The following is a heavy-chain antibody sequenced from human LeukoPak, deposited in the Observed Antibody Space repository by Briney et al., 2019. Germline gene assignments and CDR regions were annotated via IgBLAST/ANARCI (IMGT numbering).Heavy chain of an antibody. D-gene: IGHD3-22*01. J-gene: IGHJ4*02. CDR1: GGTLSSYA. CDR2: IIPIFGTA. V-gene: IGHV1-69*05. Sequence: AVKVSCKASGGTLSSYAISWVRQAPGQGLEWMGRIIPIFGTANYAQKFQGRVTITTDESTSTADMELSSLRSEDTAVYYCARVYYYDSSGYGIWGQGTLVTVSS. CDR3: ARVYYYDSSGYGI.